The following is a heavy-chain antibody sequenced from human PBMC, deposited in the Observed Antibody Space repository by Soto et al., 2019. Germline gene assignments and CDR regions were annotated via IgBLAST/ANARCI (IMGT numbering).Heavy chain of an antibody. Sequence: PAGSLTLSCAASGFSFTNYEMNWVRQAPGKGLEWLSYISSGGNMIYYAGSVKGRFTISRDTAKNSLYLQMNSLRAEDTAVYYCVKWLGGRSDCWGQGTLVTVSS. CDR3: VKWLGGRSDC. V-gene: IGHV3-48*03. CDR1: GFSFTNYE. CDR2: ISSGGNMI. J-gene: IGHJ4*02. D-gene: IGHD6-19*01.